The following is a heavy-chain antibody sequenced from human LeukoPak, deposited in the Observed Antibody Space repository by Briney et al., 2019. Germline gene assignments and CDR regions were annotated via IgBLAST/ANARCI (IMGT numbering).Heavy chain of an antibody. CDR3: ARVYCSGGSCYQTVYYFDY. J-gene: IGHJ4*02. CDR2: INHSGST. Sequence: SETLSLTCAVYGGSFSGYYWSWIRQPPGKGLEWIGEINHSGSTNYNPSLKSRVTISVDTSKNQFSLKLSSVTAADTAVYYCARVYCSGGSCYQTVYYFDYWGQGTLVTVSS. V-gene: IGHV4-34*01. D-gene: IGHD2-15*01. CDR1: GGSFSGYY.